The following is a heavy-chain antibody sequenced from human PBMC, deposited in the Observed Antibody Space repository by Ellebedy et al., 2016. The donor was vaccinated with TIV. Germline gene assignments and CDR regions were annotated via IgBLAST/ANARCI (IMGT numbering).Heavy chain of an antibody. Sequence: ASVKVSCKASGYTFTGYYIHWVRQAPGQGLEWMGWINPNSGGPKYAQRFQGRVTMTRDRSISTAYMELSRLRSDDAAVYYCARGPSYGGWFDPWGQGTLVTVSS. CDR2: INPNSGGP. CDR3: ARGPSYGGWFDP. D-gene: IGHD2-8*01. V-gene: IGHV1-2*02. CDR1: GYTFTGYY. J-gene: IGHJ5*02.